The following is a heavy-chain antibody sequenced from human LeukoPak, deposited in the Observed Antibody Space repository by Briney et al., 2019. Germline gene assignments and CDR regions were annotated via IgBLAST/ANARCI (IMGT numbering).Heavy chain of an antibody. CDR1: GFTFTSYA. J-gene: IGHJ4*02. V-gene: IGHV3-23*01. CDR2: ISGSGANT. CDR3: AKDFRGSGSYYNVGFDY. D-gene: IGHD3-10*01. Sequence: GGSLRLSCAASGFTFTSYALSWVRQAPGKGLEWVSVISGSGANTHYTDPVKGRFTISRDNSKNTLYLQMNSLRAEDTAVYYCAKDFRGSGSYYNVGFDYWGQGTLVTVSS.